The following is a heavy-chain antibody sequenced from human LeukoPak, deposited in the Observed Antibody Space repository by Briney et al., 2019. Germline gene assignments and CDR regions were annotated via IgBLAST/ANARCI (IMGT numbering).Heavy chain of an antibody. J-gene: IGHJ4*02. Sequence: GGSLRLSCTASGFTFRDYAMNWFSQAQGRGLGWVGFIRNKTYGGTTEYALSVKGRFTISRDDFESIAYLQMNSLKTEDTAVYYCTRGLWATSGPRDYWGQGTLVTVSS. CDR3: TRGLWATSGPRDY. CDR2: IRNKTYGGTT. D-gene: IGHD4/OR15-4a*01. CDR1: GFTFRDYA. V-gene: IGHV3-49*03.